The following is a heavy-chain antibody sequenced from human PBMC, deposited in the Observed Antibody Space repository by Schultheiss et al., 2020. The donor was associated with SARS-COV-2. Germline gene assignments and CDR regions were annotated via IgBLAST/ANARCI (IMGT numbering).Heavy chain of an antibody. CDR2: INHSGST. J-gene: IGHJ4*02. CDR3: ARVPTGIAAAGTTTHPIDY. D-gene: IGHD6-13*01. Sequence: SETLSLTCAVYGGSFSGYYWSWIRQPPGKGLEWIGEINHSGSTNYNPSLKSRVTISVDTSKNQFSLKLSSVTAADTAVYYCARVPTGIAAAGTTTHPIDYWGQGTLVTVSS. V-gene: IGHV4-34*01. CDR1: GGSFSGYY.